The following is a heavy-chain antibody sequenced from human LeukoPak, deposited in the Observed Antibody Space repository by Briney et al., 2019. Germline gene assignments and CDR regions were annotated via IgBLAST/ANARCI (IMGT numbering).Heavy chain of an antibody. V-gene: IGHV3-23*01. CDR1: GFTFSTYA. Sequence: GGSLRLSCAASGFTFSTYAMSWVRQAPGKGLEWVSAITNSGDNTYYADSVKGRFTISRDNSKNTLYLQINSLRAEDTAIYYCAKAPMEDSWYIHFDYWGQGTLVTVSS. CDR2: ITNSGDNT. CDR3: AKAPMEDSWYIHFDY. D-gene: IGHD6-13*01. J-gene: IGHJ4*02.